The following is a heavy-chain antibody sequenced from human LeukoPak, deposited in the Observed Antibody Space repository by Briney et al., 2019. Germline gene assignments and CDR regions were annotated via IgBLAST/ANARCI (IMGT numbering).Heavy chain of an antibody. Sequence: TGGSLRLSCAASGFTFSTYEMNWVRQAPGKGLEWVSYISSSGSTIYYADSVKGRFTISRDNAKSSLYLQMSSLRAEDTAVYYCARDSSGWDFDYWGQGTLVTVSS. D-gene: IGHD6-19*01. V-gene: IGHV3-48*03. CDR2: ISSSGSTI. CDR1: GFTFSTYE. CDR3: ARDSSGWDFDY. J-gene: IGHJ4*02.